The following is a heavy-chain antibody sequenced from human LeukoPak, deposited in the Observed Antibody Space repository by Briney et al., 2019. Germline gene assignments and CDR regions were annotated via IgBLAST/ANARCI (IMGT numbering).Heavy chain of an antibody. D-gene: IGHD3-22*01. CDR2: INHSGST. J-gene: IGHJ4*02. Sequence: SETLSLTCAAYGGSFSGYYWSWIRQPPGKGLEWIGEINHSGSTNYNPSLKSRVTISVDTSKNQFSLKLSSVTAADTAVYCCSYYDSSGLDDYWGQGTLVTVSS. CDR1: GGSFSGYY. CDR3: SYYDSSGLDDY. V-gene: IGHV4-34*01.